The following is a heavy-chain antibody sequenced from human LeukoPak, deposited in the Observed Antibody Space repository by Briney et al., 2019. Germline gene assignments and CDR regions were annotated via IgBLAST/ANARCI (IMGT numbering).Heavy chain of an antibody. CDR3: ARVLSGWVDY. V-gene: IGHV1-2*02. Sequence: GASVKVSCKASGYTFTGYYMHWVRQAPGQGLEWMGWINPNSGGTNYAQKFQGRVTISRDNAKNSLYLQMNSLRAEDTAVYYCARVLSGWVDYWGQGTLVTVSS. J-gene: IGHJ4*02. D-gene: IGHD6-19*01. CDR2: INPNSGGT. CDR1: GYTFTGYY.